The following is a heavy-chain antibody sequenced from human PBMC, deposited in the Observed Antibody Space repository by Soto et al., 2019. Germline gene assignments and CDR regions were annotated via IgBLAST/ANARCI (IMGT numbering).Heavy chain of an antibody. CDR3: TRGAAGFDY. Sequence: EVQLVESGGDLVQPGGSLRLSCAASGFTFSSYDFHWVRQTTGKGLEWVSGIGKAGDTYYAGSVKGRFTISRENAKNSLYLQMNSLRAGDTAVYYRTRGAAGFDYWGQGTLVTVSS. CDR2: IGKAGDT. V-gene: IGHV3-13*01. J-gene: IGHJ4*02. D-gene: IGHD6-13*01. CDR1: GFTFSSYD.